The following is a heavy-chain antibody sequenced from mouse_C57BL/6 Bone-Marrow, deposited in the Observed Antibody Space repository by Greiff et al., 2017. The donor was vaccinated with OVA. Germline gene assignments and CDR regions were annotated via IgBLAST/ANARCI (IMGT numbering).Heavy chain of an antibody. CDR3: ASLMVKRAMDY. Sequence: VKVVESGPGLVQPSQSLSITCTVSGFSLTSYGVHWVRQSPGKGLEWLVVIWSGGSTDYNAAFISRLSISKDNSKSQVFFKMNSLQADDTAIYYCASLMVKRAMDYWGQGTSVTVSS. J-gene: IGHJ4*01. D-gene: IGHD2-1*01. CDR1: GFSLTSYG. V-gene: IGHV2-2*01. CDR2: IWSGGST.